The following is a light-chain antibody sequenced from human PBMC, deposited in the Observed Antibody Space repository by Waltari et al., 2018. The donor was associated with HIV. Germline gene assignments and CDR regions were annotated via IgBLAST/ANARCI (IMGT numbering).Light chain of an antibody. CDR1: NIGSKS. Sequence: SHVLTQPPSVSVAPGQTARITCGGENIGSKSVNWYQKQPGQAPVMVIYHDTDRPSGIPDRFSGSNSEDTATLTIRRVEAGDEADYFCQVWDTNTDQYVIFGGGTNLAV. CDR3: QVWDTNTDQYVI. V-gene: IGLV3-21*01. J-gene: IGLJ2*01. CDR2: HDT.